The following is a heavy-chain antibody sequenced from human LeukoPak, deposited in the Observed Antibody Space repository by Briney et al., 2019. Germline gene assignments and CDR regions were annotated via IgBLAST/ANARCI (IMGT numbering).Heavy chain of an antibody. V-gene: IGHV3-30-3*02. CDR2: LSNDGSNK. J-gene: IGHJ3*02. CDR1: GFTFSSYA. CDR3: AKPKYSSGWYDVFDI. D-gene: IGHD6-19*01. Sequence: GGSLRLSCAASGFTFSSYAMHWVRQAPGKGLEWVAVLSNDGSNKYYADSVKGRFTISRDNSKNTLYLQMNSLRAEDTAVYYCAKPKYSSGWYDVFDIWGRGTMVTVSS.